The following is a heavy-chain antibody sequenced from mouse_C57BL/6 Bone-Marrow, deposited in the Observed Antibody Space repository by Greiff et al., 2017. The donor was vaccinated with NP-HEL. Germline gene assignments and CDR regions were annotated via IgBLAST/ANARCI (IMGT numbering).Heavy chain of an antibody. CDR1: GFTFSDYG. CDR3: ARRGDGYYEFAY. Sequence: EVKLVESGGGLVKPGGSLKLSCAASGFTFSDYGMHWVRQAPEKGLEWVAYISSGSSTIYYADTVKGRFTISRDNAKNTLFLQMTSLSSEYTAMYCCARRGDGYYEFAYWGQGTLVTVSA. J-gene: IGHJ3*01. D-gene: IGHD2-3*01. CDR2: ISSGSSTI. V-gene: IGHV5-17*01.